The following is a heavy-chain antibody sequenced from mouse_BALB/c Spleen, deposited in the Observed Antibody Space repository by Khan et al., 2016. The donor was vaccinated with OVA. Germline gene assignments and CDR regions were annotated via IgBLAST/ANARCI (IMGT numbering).Heavy chain of an antibody. D-gene: IGHD1-1*01. CDR2: IYPGSSNT. CDR3: ARGGNGRGGAG. Sequence: QMQLEESGPELVKPGASVKMSCKASGYTFTDYVLTWVKQRTGQGLDWIGEIYPGSSNTYYNENLKGRATLTADKSSNTAYMPLSSLTSEDSPVSFGARGGNGRGGAGWGQGTLVT. CDR1: GYTFTDYV. J-gene: IGHJ3*01. V-gene: IGHV1-77*01.